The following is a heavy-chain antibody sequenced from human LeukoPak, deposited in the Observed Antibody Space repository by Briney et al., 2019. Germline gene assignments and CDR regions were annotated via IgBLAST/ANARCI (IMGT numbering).Heavy chain of an antibody. CDR1: GFTFTSSA. J-gene: IGHJ4*02. Sequence: ASVKVSCKASGFTFTSSAMQWVRQARGQRLEWIAWIVVGSGNTNYAQKFQERVTITRDMSTSTTYIELSSLRSEDTAVYYCAAHFDYYDSSGYNDYWGQGTLVTVSS. V-gene: IGHV1-58*02. CDR3: AAHFDYYDSSGYNDY. D-gene: IGHD3-22*01. CDR2: IVVGSGNT.